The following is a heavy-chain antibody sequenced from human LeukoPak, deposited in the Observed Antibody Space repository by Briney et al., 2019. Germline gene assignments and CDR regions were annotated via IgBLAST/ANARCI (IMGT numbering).Heavy chain of an antibody. CDR3: ASGSCYFPPYYVES. CDR2: INPSGDS. V-gene: IGHV4-34*01. D-gene: IGHD2-2*01. CDR1: SASLSGYY. Sequence: PSETLSLTCGVYSASLSGYYWSWIRQPPGKGLEWIGAINPSGDSQYNPSLKSRVTISLDTSKLQFSLNLTCVTAADRAGYYWASGSCYFPPYYVESWDQGALVTVSS. J-gene: IGHJ4*02.